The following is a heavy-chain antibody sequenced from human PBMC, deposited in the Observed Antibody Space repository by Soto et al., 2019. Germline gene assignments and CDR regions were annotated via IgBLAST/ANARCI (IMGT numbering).Heavy chain of an antibody. CDR3: ASWSRRTIDVPYS. CDR1: GVTIRGYY. Sequence: SETLSLTCNGSGVTIRGYYWNWIRQPPGKTLEWIGSIYYTGGTNYNPSLKSRVTISVDTSKNHFSLKFNSLTAADTAVYYCASWSRRTIDVPYSWAQGNLVT. V-gene: IGHV4-59*01. J-gene: IGHJ5*01. D-gene: IGHD2-8*02. CDR2: IYYTGGT.